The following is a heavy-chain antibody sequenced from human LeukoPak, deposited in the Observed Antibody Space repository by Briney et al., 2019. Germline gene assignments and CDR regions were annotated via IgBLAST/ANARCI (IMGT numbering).Heavy chain of an antibody. V-gene: IGHV4-34*01. CDR3: ARVKDPGGYYYYYYMDV. CDR2: INHSGST. D-gene: IGHD3-16*01. J-gene: IGHJ6*03. Sequence: SGTLSLTCAVYGGSFSGYYWSWIRHPPGKGLEWIGEINHSGSTNYNPSLKSRVTISVDTSKNQFSLKLSSVTAADTAVYYCARVKDPGGYYYYYYMDVWGKGTRVTVSS. CDR1: GGSFSGYY.